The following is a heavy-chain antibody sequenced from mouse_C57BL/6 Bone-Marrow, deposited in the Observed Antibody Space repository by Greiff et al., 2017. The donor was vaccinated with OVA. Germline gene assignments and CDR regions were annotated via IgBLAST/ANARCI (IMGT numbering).Heavy chain of an antibody. D-gene: IGHD2-4*01. V-gene: IGHV10-1*01. CDR2: IRSKSNNYAT. CDR1: GFSFNTYA. CDR3: VSIYYDYGAWFAY. J-gene: IGHJ3*01. Sequence: EVQLVESGGGLVQPKGSLKLSCAASGFSFNTYAMNWVRQAPGKGLEWVARIRSKSNNYATYYADSVKDRFTISRDDSESMLYLQMNNLKTEDTAMYYCVSIYYDYGAWFAYWGQGTLVTVSA.